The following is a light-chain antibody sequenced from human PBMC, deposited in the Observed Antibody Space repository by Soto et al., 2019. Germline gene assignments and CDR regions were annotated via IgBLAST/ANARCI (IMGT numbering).Light chain of an antibody. J-gene: IGLJ1*01. CDR2: GGT. Sequence: QSALTQPASVSGSPGQSITISCTGTSSDVGNYNLVSWYQRHPGQAPKLMIYGGTKRPSGVSNRFSGSKSGNTASLTISGLQAEDEADYYCCSYAGITAYYVFGTGTKLTVL. CDR3: CSYAGITAYYV. V-gene: IGLV2-23*01. CDR1: SSDVGNYNL.